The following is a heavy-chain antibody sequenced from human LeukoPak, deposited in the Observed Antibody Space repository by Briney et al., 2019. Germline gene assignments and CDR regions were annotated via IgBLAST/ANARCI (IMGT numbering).Heavy chain of an antibody. J-gene: IGHJ3*02. CDR3: ASYYDSSGNAFDI. CDR1: GFTFSSYA. V-gene: IGHV3-53*01. CDR2: IYSGGST. D-gene: IGHD3-22*01. Sequence: GGSLRLSCAASGFTFSSYAMHWVRQAPGKGLEWVSVIYSGGSTSYADSVKGRFTISRDNSKNTLYLQMNSLRAEDTAVYYCASYYDSSGNAFDIWGQGTMVTVSS.